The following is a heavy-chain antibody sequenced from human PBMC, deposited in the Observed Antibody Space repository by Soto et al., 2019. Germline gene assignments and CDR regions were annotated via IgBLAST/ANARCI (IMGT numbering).Heavy chain of an antibody. Sequence: EVQLVESGGGLVQPGGSVRLSCAAAGFTFNAYWMTWVRQAPGKRLEWVANINRDGTEKNYVDSVKGRFTVSRDNAKNSLHLQMYSLRAEDTAVYYCVRDRTEYGSYGSSYYEVFDIWGQGTKVTVSS. CDR1: GFTFNAYW. CDR2: INRDGTEK. J-gene: IGHJ3*02. V-gene: IGHV3-7*05. CDR3: VRDRTEYGSYGSSYYEVFDI. D-gene: IGHD6-6*01.